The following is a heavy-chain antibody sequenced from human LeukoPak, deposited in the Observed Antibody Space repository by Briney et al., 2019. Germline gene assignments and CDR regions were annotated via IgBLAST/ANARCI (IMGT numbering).Heavy chain of an antibody. CDR1: GFTFSSYW. CDR3: ATYRRAFDI. Sequence: GGSLRLSCAASGFTFSSYWMSWLRQAPGKGLEWVANIQHDGSDQYYEDSVKGRFTISRDNSKNTLYLQMNSLRAEDTAVYYCATYRRAFDIWGQGTMVTVSS. CDR2: IQHDGSDQ. J-gene: IGHJ3*02. V-gene: IGHV3-7*03. D-gene: IGHD3-16*02.